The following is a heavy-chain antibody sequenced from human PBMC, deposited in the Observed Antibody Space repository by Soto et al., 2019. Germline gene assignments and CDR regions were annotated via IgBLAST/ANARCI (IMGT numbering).Heavy chain of an antibody. J-gene: IGHJ6*02. CDR1: GGTFSSYA. V-gene: IGHV1-69*01. D-gene: IGHD6-6*01. CDR2: IIPIFGTA. CDR3: ARARGAARPSYYYGMDV. Sequence: QVQLVQSGAEVKKPGSSVKVSCKASGGTFSSYAISWVRQAPGQGLEWMGGIIPIFGTANYAQKFQGRVTITADESPSTAYMELSSLRSEDTAVYYCARARGAARPSYYYGMDVWGQGTTVTVSS.